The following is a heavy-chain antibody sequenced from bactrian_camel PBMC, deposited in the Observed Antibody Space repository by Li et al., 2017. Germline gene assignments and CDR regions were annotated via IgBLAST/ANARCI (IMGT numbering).Heavy chain of an antibody. V-gene: IGHV3S55*01. CDR2: IDRTGST. CDR1: GDTVSRLY. Sequence: HVQLVESGGNSVEAGGSLRLSCAVSGDTVSRLYMAWFRQAPGREREGVAAIDRTGSTTYSYSAQARFTISKDNAENTLYLQMNNLQPEDTAMYYCAARGPYCYTKLSVRDFTYWGQGTQVTV. D-gene: IGHD2*01. CDR3: AARGPYCYTKLSVRDFTY. J-gene: IGHJ6*01.